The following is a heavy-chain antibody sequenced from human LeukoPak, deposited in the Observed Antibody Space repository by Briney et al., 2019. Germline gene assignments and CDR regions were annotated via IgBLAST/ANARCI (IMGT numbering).Heavy chain of an antibody. Sequence: GGSLRLSCAATGFTFSSYAMTWVRQAPGKGLEWVSGISGSGDTTYYADSVKGRFTISRDNSKNTLYLQMNGLRAEDTAIYYCAKDRIAAAGTVDYWGQGTLVTVSS. D-gene: IGHD6-13*01. CDR1: GFTFSSYA. CDR3: AKDRIAAAGTVDY. V-gene: IGHV3-23*01. J-gene: IGHJ4*02. CDR2: ISGSGDTT.